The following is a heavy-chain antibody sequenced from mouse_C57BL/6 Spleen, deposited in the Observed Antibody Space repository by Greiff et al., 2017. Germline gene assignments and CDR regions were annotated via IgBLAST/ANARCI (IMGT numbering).Heavy chain of an antibody. V-gene: IGHV1-69*01. CDR3: ARWGVTDWYFYV. Sequence: VQLQQPGAELVMPGASVKLSCKASGYTFTSYWMHWVKQRPGQGLEWNGEIDPSDSYTNYNQKFKGKSTLTVDKSSSTAYMQRSSLTSEDSAVYYCARWGVTDWYFYVWGTGTTGTVSS. J-gene: IGHJ1*03. D-gene: IGHD2-2*01. CDR2: IDPSDSYT. CDR1: GYTFTSYW.